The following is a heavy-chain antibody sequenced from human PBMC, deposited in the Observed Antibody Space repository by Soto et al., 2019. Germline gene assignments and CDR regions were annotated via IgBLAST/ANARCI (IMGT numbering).Heavy chain of an antibody. Sequence: GGSLRLSCAASGFTFSSYWMRWVRQAPGKGLEWVANIKQDGSAKYYVDSVKGRFTISRDNAKNSLYLQMNRLRAEDTAVYYCARGGNCSSTSCQTGYYWGQGTLVTVSS. CDR3: ARGGNCSSTSCQTGYY. CDR1: GFTFSSYW. V-gene: IGHV3-7*01. D-gene: IGHD2-2*03. CDR2: IKQDGSAK. J-gene: IGHJ4*02.